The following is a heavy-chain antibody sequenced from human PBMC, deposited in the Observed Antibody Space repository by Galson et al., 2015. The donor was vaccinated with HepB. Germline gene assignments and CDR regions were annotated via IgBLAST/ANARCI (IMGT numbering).Heavy chain of an antibody. CDR3: AKDLEWLRDYYGMAV. Sequence: SLRLSCAASGFTFSSYAMSWVRQAPGKGLEWVSAISGSGGSTYYADSVKGRFTISRDNSKNTLYLQMNSLRAEDTAVYYCAKDLEWLRDYYGMAVWGQGTTVTVSS. D-gene: IGHD3-3*01. CDR2: ISGSGGST. J-gene: IGHJ6*02. V-gene: IGHV3-23*01. CDR1: GFTFSSYA.